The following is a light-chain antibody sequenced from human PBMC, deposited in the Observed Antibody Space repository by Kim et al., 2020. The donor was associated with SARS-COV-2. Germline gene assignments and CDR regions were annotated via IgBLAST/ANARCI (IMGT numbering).Light chain of an antibody. CDR2: GAS. CDR1: QTVNSYS. V-gene: IGKV3-20*01. J-gene: IGKJ2*01. Sequence: EIVLTQSPGTLSLSPGERVTLSCRASQTVNSYSLAWYQQKPGQAPRLLIYGASSRATGVPDRFSGSGSGTDFTLTINRLESEDFAVYYCQQYDSSYRYTFGQGTKLEIK. CDR3: QQYDSSYRYT.